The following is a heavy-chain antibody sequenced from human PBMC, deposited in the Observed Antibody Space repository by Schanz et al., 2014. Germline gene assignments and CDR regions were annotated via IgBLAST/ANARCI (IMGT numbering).Heavy chain of an antibody. J-gene: IGHJ6*02. Sequence: QVQLVQSGAEVKKPGASVKVSCKASGYTFTSYGISWVRQAPGQGLEWMGWISPYNGNTNYAQKFLGRVTITADKSTSTAYMELKSLRSADTAVYYCATIGVNDYWRFGLDLWGQGTTVTVSS. CDR1: GYTFTSYG. V-gene: IGHV1-18*01. CDR2: ISPYNGNT. D-gene: IGHD3-16*01. CDR3: ATIGVNDYWRFGLDL.